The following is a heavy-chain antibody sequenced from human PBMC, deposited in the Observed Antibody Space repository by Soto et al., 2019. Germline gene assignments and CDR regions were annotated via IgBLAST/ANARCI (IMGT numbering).Heavy chain of an antibody. J-gene: IGHJ4*02. CDR2: IDGNNEK. CDR3: ARTMPAAGTFDY. Sequence: SGPTLVNPTHTLTLTCTFSGFSLITGGVRVSWIRQPPGQALDWLARIDGNNEKYYTTSLKTRLTISKDNSKNQVVLTMTNMDHVDTATYYCARTMPAAGTFDYRGQGALVNVS. V-gene: IGHV2-70*04. D-gene: IGHD6-13*01. CDR1: GFSLITGGVR.